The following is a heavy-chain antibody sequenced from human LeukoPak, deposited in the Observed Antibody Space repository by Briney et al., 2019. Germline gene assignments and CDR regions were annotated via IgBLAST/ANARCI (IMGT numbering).Heavy chain of an antibody. CDR3: AKNYGSGSYPYYFDY. V-gene: IGHV3-30*18. D-gene: IGHD3-10*01. CDR1: GFTFSSYS. CDR2: ISYDGSNK. Sequence: GGSLRLSCAASGFTFSSYSMNWVRQAPGKGLEWVAVISYDGSNKYYADSVKGRFTISRDNSKNTLYLQMNSLRAEDTAVYYCAKNYGSGSYPYYFDYWGQGTLVTVSS. J-gene: IGHJ4*02.